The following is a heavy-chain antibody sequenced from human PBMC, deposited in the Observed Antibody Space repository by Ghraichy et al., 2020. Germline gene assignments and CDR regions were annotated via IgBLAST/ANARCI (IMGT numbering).Heavy chain of an antibody. CDR3: AKGGWFGELRLMTIVDY. CDR2: ISGSGGST. Sequence: GGSLRLSCAASGFTFSSYAMSWVRQAPGKGLEWVSAISGSGGSTYYADSVKGRFTISRDNSKNTLYLQMNSLRAEDTAVYYCAKGGWFGELRLMTIVDYWGQGTLVTVSS. CDR1: GFTFSSYA. J-gene: IGHJ4*02. D-gene: IGHD3-10*01. V-gene: IGHV3-23*01.